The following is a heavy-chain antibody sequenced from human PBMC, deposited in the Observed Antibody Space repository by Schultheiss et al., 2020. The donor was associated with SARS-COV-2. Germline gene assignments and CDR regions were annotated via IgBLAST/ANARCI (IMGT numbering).Heavy chain of an antibody. CDR2: INPNSGGT. D-gene: IGHD3-22*01. CDR1: GYTLTELS. V-gene: IGHV1-2*04. J-gene: IGHJ3*02. CDR3: AREQIKYDSSGSPYDAFDI. Sequence: ASVKVSCKVSGYTLTELSMHWVRQAPGKGLEWMGWINPNSGGTNYAQKFQGWVTMTRDTSISTAYMELSRLRSDDTAVYYCAREQIKYDSSGSPYDAFDIWGQGTMVTVSS.